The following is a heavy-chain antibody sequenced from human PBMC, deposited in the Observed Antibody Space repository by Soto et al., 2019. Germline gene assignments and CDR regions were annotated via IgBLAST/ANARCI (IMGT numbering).Heavy chain of an antibody. CDR3: ARGIHYINYFDY. Sequence: GGSLRLSCAASGFTFSSSAMSWVRQAPGKGLEWVSTISGSGGSTYYADSVKGRFTISRDNSKNTLYLQMNSLRAEDTAVYYCARGIHYINYFDYWGQGTLVTVSS. J-gene: IGHJ4*02. CDR2: ISGSGGST. D-gene: IGHD5-18*01. CDR1: GFTFSSSA. V-gene: IGHV3-23*01.